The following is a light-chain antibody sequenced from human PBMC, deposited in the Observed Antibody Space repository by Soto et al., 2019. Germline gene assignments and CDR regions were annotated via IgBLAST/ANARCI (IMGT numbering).Light chain of an antibody. CDR2: AAS. V-gene: IGKV1-27*01. J-gene: IGKJ1*01. Sequence: DIQVTQSPSTLSASVGYRFTITCRATQGISNYLAWYQQKPGKVPKLLIYAASTLQSGVSSRFSGSGSGTDFTLTISSLQPEDVATYYCQKYDSALGTFGQGTKVDIK. CDR3: QKYDSALGT. CDR1: QGISNY.